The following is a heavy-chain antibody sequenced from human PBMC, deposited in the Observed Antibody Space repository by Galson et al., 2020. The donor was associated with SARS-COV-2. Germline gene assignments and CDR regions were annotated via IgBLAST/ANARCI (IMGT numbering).Heavy chain of an antibody. CDR2: INPNSGGT. V-gene: IGHV1-2*04. CDR3: ARDLPRRYGCYAWYYYGMDV. Sequence: ASVKVSCKASGYTFTGYYMHWVRQAPGQGLEWMGWINPNSGGTNYAQKFQGWVTMTRDTSISTAYMELSRLRSDDTAVYYCARDLPRRYGCYAWYYYGMDVWGQGTTVTVSS. CDR1: GYTFTGYY. J-gene: IGHJ6*02. D-gene: IGHD1-26*01.